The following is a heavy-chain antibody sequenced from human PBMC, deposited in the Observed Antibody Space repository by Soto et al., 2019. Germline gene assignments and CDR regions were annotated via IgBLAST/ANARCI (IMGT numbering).Heavy chain of an antibody. D-gene: IGHD1-20*01. V-gene: IGHV3-30*04. CDR2: ISYDGSNK. CDR3: ARDRVTGTDAFDI. J-gene: IGHJ3*02. Sequence: GESLKISCAASGFTFSSYAMHWVRQAPGKGLEWVAVISYDGSNKYYADSVKGRFTISRDNSKNTLYLQMNSLRAEDTAVYYCARDRVTGTDAFDIWGQGTMVTVSS. CDR1: GFTFSSYA.